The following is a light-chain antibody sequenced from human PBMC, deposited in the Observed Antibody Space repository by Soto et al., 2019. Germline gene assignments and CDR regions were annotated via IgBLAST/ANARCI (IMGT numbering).Light chain of an antibody. CDR3: YSYTTSSTYV. J-gene: IGLJ1*01. CDR2: DVS. Sequence: QSALTQPASVPGSPGQSITISCTGTSSDVGGYNYVSWYQQHPAKVPKLMIYDVSNRPSGVSDRFSGSKSGNTASLTISGLQAEDEADYYCYSYTTSSTYVFGTGTKLTVL. V-gene: IGLV2-14*01. CDR1: SSDVGGYNY.